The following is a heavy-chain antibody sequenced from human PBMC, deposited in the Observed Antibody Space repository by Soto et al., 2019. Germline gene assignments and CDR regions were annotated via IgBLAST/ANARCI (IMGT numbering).Heavy chain of an antibody. V-gene: IGHV1-24*01. CDR3: ATVGSGWYLSTFLDY. CDR1: GYTLTELS. J-gene: IGHJ4*02. D-gene: IGHD6-19*01. Sequence: KSLLASVKVSCKVSGYTLTELSMHWVRQAPGKGLEWMGGFDPEDGETIYAQKFQGRVTMTEETSTDTDYLELSSLRSEDTAVYYCATVGSGWYLSTFLDYWGQGTLVTVSS. CDR2: FDPEDGET.